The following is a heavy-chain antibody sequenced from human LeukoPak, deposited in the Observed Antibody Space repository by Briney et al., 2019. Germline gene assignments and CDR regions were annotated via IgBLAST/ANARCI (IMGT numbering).Heavy chain of an antibody. J-gene: IGHJ4*02. Sequence: PGGSLRLSCAASGFTFSSYSMNWVRQAPGKGLEWVSSISSSSYIYYADSVKGRFTISRDNAKNSLYLQMNSLRAEDTAVYYCARRRSSGYSDYWGQGTLVTVSS. D-gene: IGHD3-22*01. CDR2: ISSSSYI. V-gene: IGHV3-21*01. CDR1: GFTFSSYS. CDR3: ARRRSSGYSDY.